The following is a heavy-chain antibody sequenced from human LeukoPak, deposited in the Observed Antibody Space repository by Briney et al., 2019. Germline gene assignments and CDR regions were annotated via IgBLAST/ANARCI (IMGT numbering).Heavy chain of an antibody. CDR2: IYPGDSDT. J-gene: IGHJ6*02. Sequence: TGESLKISCKGSGYSFTSYWIGWVRQMPGKGLEWMGIIYPGDSDTRYSPSFQGQVTISADKSISTAYLQWSSLKASDTAMYYCARFLESGWGAYYYYGMDVWGQGTTVTVSS. V-gene: IGHV5-51*01. D-gene: IGHD6-19*01. CDR1: GYSFTSYW. CDR3: ARFLESGWGAYYYYGMDV.